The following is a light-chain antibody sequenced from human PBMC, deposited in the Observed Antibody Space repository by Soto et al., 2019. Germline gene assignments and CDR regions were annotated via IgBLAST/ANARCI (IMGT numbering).Light chain of an antibody. CDR3: QQYNSSPGT. J-gene: IGKJ1*01. CDR1: QSISNW. Sequence: DIPMTQSPSTLSASVGDRVTITCRASQSISNWLAWYQQKPGKAPKLLIYKASSLESGVPSRFSGSGSGTEFTLTISSLQPDDFSTYYCQQYNSSPGTFGQGTKVETK. CDR2: KAS. V-gene: IGKV1-5*03.